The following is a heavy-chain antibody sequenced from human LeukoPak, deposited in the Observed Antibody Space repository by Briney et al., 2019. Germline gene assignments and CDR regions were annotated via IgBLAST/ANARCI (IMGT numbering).Heavy chain of an antibody. J-gene: IGHJ4*02. V-gene: IGHV1-69*04. Sequence: SVKVSCKASGGTFSNYAISWVRQAPGQGLEWMGRIIPFLDKADYAQKFQGRVTVTADKSTSTAYMELSSLRSEDTAVYYCARDRGTIFGVDYWGQGALVTVSS. CDR3: ARDRGTIFGVDY. D-gene: IGHD3-3*01. CDR1: GGTFSNYA. CDR2: IIPFLDKA.